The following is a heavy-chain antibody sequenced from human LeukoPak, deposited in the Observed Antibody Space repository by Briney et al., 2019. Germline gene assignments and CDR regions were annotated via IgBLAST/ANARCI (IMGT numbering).Heavy chain of an antibody. CDR1: GASFSDYY. J-gene: IGHJ5*02. D-gene: IGHD2-15*01. CDR3: ARGVIGYCSGGSCTGNWFDP. V-gene: IGHV4-34*01. Sequence: SETLSLTCAVYGASFSDYYWSWIRQPPGKGLEWIGGINHSGSTNYNPSLKSRVTISVDTSKNQFSLKLSSVTAADTAVYYCARGVIGYCSGGSCTGNWFDPWGQGTLVTVSP. CDR2: INHSGST.